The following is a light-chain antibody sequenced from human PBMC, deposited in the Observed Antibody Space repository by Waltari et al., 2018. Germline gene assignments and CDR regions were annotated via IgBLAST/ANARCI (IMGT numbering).Light chain of an antibody. J-gene: IGKJ2*01. CDR1: QSVSSS. V-gene: IGKV3-15*01. Sequence: EIVMTQSPATLSVSPGERATLSCRASQSVSSSLAWYQQNPGQAPRLLIYGASTRANGIPARCSGSGYGTEFTLTISSLQSEDFAVYYCQQYNNWPPYTFGQGTKLEIK. CDR2: GAS. CDR3: QQYNNWPPYT.